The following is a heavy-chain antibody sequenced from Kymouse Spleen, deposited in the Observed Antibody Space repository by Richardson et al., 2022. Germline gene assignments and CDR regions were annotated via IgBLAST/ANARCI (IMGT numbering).Heavy chain of an antibody. J-gene: IGHJ6*02. CDR1: GFTFSSYG. CDR2: ISYDGSNK. CDR3: AKAPYEDYYYYGMDV. Sequence: QVQLVESGGGVVQPGRSLRLSCAASGFTFSSYGMHWVRQAPGKGLEWVAVISYDGSNKYYADSVKGRFTISRDNSKNTLYLQMNSLRAEDTAVYYCAKAPYEDYYYYGMDVWGQGTTVTVSS. V-gene: IGHV3-30*18. D-gene: IGHD5-12*01.